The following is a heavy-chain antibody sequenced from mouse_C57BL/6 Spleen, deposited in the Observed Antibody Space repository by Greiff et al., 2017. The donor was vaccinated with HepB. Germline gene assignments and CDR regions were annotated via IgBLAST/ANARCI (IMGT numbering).Heavy chain of an antibody. D-gene: IGHD3-2*02. V-gene: IGHV1-55*01. CDR2: IYPGSGST. Sequence: QVQLKQPGAELVKPGASVKMSCKASGYTFTSYWITWVKQRPGQGLEWIGDIYPGSGSTNYNEKFKSKATLTVDTSSSTAYMQLSSLTSEDSAVYYCARSGQLRLPFAYWGQGTLVTVSA. J-gene: IGHJ3*01. CDR3: ARSGQLRLPFAY. CDR1: GYTFTSYW.